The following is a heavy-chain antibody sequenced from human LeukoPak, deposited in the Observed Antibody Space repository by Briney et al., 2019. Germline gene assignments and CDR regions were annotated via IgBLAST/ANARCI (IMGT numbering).Heavy chain of an antibody. J-gene: IGHJ4*02. V-gene: IGHV3-74*01. D-gene: IGHD3-10*01. CDR3: AKDSPSGGSHFDY. CDR2: IDSDGSNT. CDR1: GFTFSSYW. Sequence: GGSLRLSCAASGFTFSSYWMHWVRQAPGKGLVWVSRIDSDGSNTDYADSVKGRFTISRDNAKNTLYLQMNSLRAEDTAVYYCAKDSPSGGSHFDYWGQGTLVTVSS.